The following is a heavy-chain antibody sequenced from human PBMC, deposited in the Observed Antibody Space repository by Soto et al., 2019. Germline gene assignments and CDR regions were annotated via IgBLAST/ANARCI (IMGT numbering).Heavy chain of an antibody. CDR2: IYTSGST. CDR1: GGSISSYY. V-gene: IGHV4-4*07. J-gene: IGHJ2*01. D-gene: IGHD2-2*02. Sequence: QVQLQESGPGLVKPSETLSLTCTVSGGSISSYYWSWIRQPAGKGLEWIGRIYTSGSTNYNPSLKSRVTMSVDTSKNQFSLKLSSVTAADTGVYYCARVRGYCSSTSSYTDWYFDLWGRGTLVTVSS. CDR3: ARVRGYCSSTSSYTDWYFDL.